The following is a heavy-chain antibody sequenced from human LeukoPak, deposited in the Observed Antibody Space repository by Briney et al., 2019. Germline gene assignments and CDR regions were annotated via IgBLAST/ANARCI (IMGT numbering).Heavy chain of an antibody. V-gene: IGHV3-74*01. CDR2: INSDGSRT. CDR1: GFTFSRYW. CDR3: ASLFLCYGCSSSSDSFNI. J-gene: IGHJ3*02. Sequence: SGRSLRLSCEASGFTFSRYWMHWVRQAPGKGLVWVSRINSDGSRTTYADSVRGRFTISRDNAKNTLYLQMNSLRAEDTAVYYCASLFLCYGCSSSSDSFNIWGQGTMVTVSP. D-gene: IGHD6-6*01.